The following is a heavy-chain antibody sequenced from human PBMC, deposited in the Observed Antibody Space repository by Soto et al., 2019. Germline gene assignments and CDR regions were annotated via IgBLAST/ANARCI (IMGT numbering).Heavy chain of an antibody. Sequence: SETLSLTCTVSGGSISSSSYYWGWIRQPPGKGLEWIGSIYYSGSTYYNPSLKSRVTISVDTSKNQFPLKLSSVTAADTAVYYCASPFAYCGGDCYGFDPWGQGTLVTVSS. J-gene: IGHJ5*02. D-gene: IGHD2-21*02. CDR3: ASPFAYCGGDCYGFDP. V-gene: IGHV4-39*01. CDR1: GGSISSSSYY. CDR2: IYYSGST.